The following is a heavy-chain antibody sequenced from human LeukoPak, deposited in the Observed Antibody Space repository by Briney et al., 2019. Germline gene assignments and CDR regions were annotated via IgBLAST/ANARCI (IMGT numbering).Heavy chain of an antibody. J-gene: IGHJ4*02. Sequence: ASVKVSCKASGYAFTGYYMHWVRQAPGQGLEWMGWISADNGNTYYTQNFQGRVSMTTDTSTSTAYMEVRSLRSDDTAVFYCARVDILTGYYFFDSWGQGTLVTVSS. CDR3: ARVDILTGYYFFDS. CDR2: ISADNGNT. V-gene: IGHV1-18*04. CDR1: GYAFTGYY. D-gene: IGHD3-9*01.